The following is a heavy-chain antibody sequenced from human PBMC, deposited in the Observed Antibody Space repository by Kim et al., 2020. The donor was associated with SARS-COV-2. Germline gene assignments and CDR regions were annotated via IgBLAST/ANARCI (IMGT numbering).Heavy chain of an antibody. V-gene: IGHV3-23*01. D-gene: IGHD4-17*01. CDR1: RFTFSSFA. Sequence: GGSLRLSCAASRFTFSSFAMSWVRQAPGKGLEWVSTISGSGGGTLYADSVKGRFTISRDNSKNMVNLQMHSLGAEDTAVYYCAKSLDGYGDFFDYWGQGTLVTVSS. CDR3: AKSLDGYGDFFDY. J-gene: IGHJ4*02. CDR2: ISGSGGGT.